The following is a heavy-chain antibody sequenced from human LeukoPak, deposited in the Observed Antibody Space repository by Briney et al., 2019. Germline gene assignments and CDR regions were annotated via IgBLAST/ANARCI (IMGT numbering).Heavy chain of an antibody. V-gene: IGHV3-33*01. CDR1: GFTFSSYG. CDR3: ARVAMPGLWFGDYYFDY. J-gene: IGHJ4*02. D-gene: IGHD3-10*01. CDR2: IWYDGSNK. Sequence: GGSLRLSCAASGFTFSSYGMHWVRQAPGKGLEWVAVIWYDGSNKYYADSVKGRLTISRDNSKNTLYLQMNSLRAEDTAVYYCARVAMPGLWFGDYYFDYWGQGTLVTVSS.